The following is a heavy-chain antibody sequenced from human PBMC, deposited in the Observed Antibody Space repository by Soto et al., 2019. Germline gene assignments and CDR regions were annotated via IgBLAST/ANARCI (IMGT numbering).Heavy chain of an antibody. CDR3: TKSSGGSSSVGMDY. V-gene: IGHV3-23*01. D-gene: IGHD6-6*01. J-gene: IGHJ4*02. Sequence: GGSLRLSCVVSVFPFGANAMSWVRQAPGKGLEWVSGLSNTGRRTSYADSVKGRFNISRDNSRDTLSLQMTALRTEDSSIYYCTKSSGGSSSVGMDYWGQGTRVTVSS. CDR2: LSNTGRRT. CDR1: VFPFGANA.